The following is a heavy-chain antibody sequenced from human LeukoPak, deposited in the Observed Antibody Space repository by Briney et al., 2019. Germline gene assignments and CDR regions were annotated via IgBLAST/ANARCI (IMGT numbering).Heavy chain of an antibody. J-gene: IGHJ4*02. CDR1: GGSISSSSYY. D-gene: IGHD2-15*01. V-gene: IGHV4-39*07. CDR3: ARVSGYCSGGACYSRRHFDH. Sequence: SETLSLTCTVSGGSISSSSYYWGWIRQPPGKGLEWIGSIYYTGSTYYNPSLKSRVTIFVDTSKNQFSLKLSSVTAADTAVYYCARVSGYCSGGACYSRRHFDHWGQGTLVTVSS. CDR2: IYYTGST.